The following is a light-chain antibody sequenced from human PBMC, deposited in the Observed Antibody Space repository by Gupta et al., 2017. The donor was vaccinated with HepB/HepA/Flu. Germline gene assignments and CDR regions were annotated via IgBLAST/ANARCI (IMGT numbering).Light chain of an antibody. CDR1: SRDVGANSY. CDR3: ASYTRSNAYV. J-gene: IGLJ1*01. V-gene: IGLV2-14*03. Sequence: QSALSQTPSVYGPPGQPHTNLCTGTSRDVGANSYVSWYQHHPGKAPKLLIYDVNNRPSVISNRFSGSKSGNTASLTISGLQAEDEADYYSASYTRSNAYVFGTGTKVTVL. CDR2: DVN.